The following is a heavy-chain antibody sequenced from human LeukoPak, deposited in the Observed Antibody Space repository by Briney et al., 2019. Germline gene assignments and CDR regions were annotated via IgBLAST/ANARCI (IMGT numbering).Heavy chain of an antibody. CDR3: ARGRYNWNYGLGMDV. CDR1: GGSFSGYY. D-gene: IGHD1-7*01. Sequence: PSETLSLTCAVYGGSFSGYYWSWIRQPPGKGLEWIGEINHSGSTNYNPSLKSRVTISVDTSKNQFSLKLRSVTAADTAVYYCARGRYNWNYGLGMDVWGQGTTVTVSS. CDR2: INHSGST. V-gene: IGHV4-34*01. J-gene: IGHJ6*02.